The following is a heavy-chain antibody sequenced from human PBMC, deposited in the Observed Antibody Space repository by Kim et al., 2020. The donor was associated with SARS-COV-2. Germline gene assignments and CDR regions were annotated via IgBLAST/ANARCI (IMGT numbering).Heavy chain of an antibody. CDR2: IDPSDSYT. Sequence: GESLKISCKGSGYSFTSYWISWVRQMPGKGLEWMGRIDPSDSYTNYSPSFQGHVTISADKSISTAYLQWSSLKASDTAMYYCARHRRRGGYSGWYSYGSRSRVHFDYWGQGTLVTVSS. D-gene: IGHD5-18*01. J-gene: IGHJ4*02. CDR1: GYSFTSYW. CDR3: ARHRRRGGYSGWYSYGSRSRVHFDY. V-gene: IGHV5-10-1*01.